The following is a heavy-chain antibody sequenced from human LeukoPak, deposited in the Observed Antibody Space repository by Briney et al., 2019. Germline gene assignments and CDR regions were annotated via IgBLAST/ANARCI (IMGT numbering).Heavy chain of an antibody. J-gene: IGHJ4*02. CDR2: ISGTGRAT. Sequence: GGCLRLSCAASGFTFSTSAMHWVRQPPGKGLEWVSAISGTGRATYHADADSVKGRFTISRDNSKNTLYLQMNRLRAEDTAVYFCAREKAVGATFDYWGQGTLVTVSS. CDR1: GFTFSTSA. D-gene: IGHD1-26*01. V-gene: IGHV3-23*01. CDR3: AREKAVGATFDY.